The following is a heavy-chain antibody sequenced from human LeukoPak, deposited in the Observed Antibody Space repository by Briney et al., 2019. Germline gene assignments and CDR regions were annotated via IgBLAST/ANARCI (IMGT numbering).Heavy chain of an antibody. Sequence: SETLSLTRAISGDSTNNSNWWSWVRQPPGKGLEWIGEIHHSGSTNYSPSLKSRVTMSVDKSKNQLSLKLTSVTAADTAVYYCARDSNNWSDAFDVWGRGTRVTVSS. J-gene: IGHJ3*01. V-gene: IGHV4-4*02. D-gene: IGHD1-1*01. CDR3: ARDSNNWSDAFDV. CDR1: GDSTNNSNW. CDR2: IHHSGST.